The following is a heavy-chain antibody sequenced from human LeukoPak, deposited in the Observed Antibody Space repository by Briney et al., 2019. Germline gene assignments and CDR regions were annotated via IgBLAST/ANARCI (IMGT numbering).Heavy chain of an antibody. D-gene: IGHD6-13*01. J-gene: IGHJ4*02. CDR3: AREASYSSSWATFDN. Sequence: GGSLRLSCEASGFTFSRYGMSWVRQAPGKGLEWVSAIRGSGGSTYYADSVRGRFTISRDNAKNSLFLQMNSLTVEDTAVYYCAREASYSSSWATFDNWGQGTLVTV. CDR2: IRGSGGST. CDR1: GFTFSRYG. V-gene: IGHV3-23*01.